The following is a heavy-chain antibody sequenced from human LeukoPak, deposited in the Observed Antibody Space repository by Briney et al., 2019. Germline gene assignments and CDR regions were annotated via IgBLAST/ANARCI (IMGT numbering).Heavy chain of an antibody. CDR3: ASRDADYEYYFDY. J-gene: IGHJ4*02. Sequence: GSSVKVSCKASGGTFSSYAISWVQQAPGQGLEWIGSIIPKFATANYAHNFQGRVSIGADESTTTAYMELSSLTFDDTAVYYCASRDADYEYYFDYWGQGAVVTVSS. CDR1: GGTFSSYA. D-gene: IGHD4-17*01. CDR2: IIPKFATA. V-gene: IGHV1-69*15.